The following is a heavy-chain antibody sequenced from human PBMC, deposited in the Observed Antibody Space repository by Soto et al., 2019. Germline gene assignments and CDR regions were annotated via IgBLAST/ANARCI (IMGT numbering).Heavy chain of an antibody. D-gene: IGHD1-26*01. CDR1: GFTFSDYY. CDR3: ARASLVGASWYYGMDV. V-gene: IGHV3-11*01. Sequence: PGGSLRLSCAASGFTFSDYYISWIRQAPGKGLEWVSYISSFSSSIYYADSVKGRFTISRDNAKNSVYLQMNSLRAEDTALYYCARASLVGASWYYGMDVWGQGTTVTVSS. CDR2: ISSFSSSI. J-gene: IGHJ6*02.